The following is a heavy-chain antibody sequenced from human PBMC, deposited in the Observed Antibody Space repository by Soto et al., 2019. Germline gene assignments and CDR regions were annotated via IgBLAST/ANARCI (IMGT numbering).Heavy chain of an antibody. CDR2: ISSNGGST. J-gene: IGHJ4*02. CDR1: GFTFSSYA. D-gene: IGHD2-15*01. V-gene: IGHV3-64D*08. CDR3: VMITGSGTPYFDY. Sequence: GGSLRLSCSASGFTFSSYAMHWVRQAPGKGLEYVSAISSNGGSTYYADSVKGRFTISRDNSKNTLYLQMSSLRAEDTAVYYCVMITGSGTPYFDYWGQGTLVTVSS.